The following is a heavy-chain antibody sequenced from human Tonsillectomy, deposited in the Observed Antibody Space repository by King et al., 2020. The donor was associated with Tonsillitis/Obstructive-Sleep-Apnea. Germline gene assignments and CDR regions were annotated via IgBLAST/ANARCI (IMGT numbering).Heavy chain of an antibody. D-gene: IGHD4-17*01. J-gene: IGHJ6*03. CDR2: IYSDGTT. Sequence: VQLVESGGGLIQPGGSLRVSCAASGLIVSNNYMSWVRQAPGKGLEWVSVIYSDGTTYYADSVKGRFTISRDNSKNTLYLQMNSLRAEDTAVYYCARDKTVADVYYYYYYMDVWGKGATVTVSS. CDR3: ARDKTVADVYYYYYYMDV. V-gene: IGHV3-53*01. CDR1: GLIVSNNY.